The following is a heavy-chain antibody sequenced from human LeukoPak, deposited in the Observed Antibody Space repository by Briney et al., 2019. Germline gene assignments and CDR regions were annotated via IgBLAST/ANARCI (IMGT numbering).Heavy chain of an antibody. V-gene: IGHV3-7*01. Sequence: PGGSLRLSCAASGFTFSSYWMSWVRQAPGRGLEWVANIKQDGGEKYYVDSVKGRFTISRDNAKNSLYLQMNSLRAEDTAVYYCARDGSGSYHNWFDPWGQGTLVTVSS. CDR3: ARDGSGSYHNWFDP. D-gene: IGHD3-10*01. CDR1: GFTFSSYW. J-gene: IGHJ5*02. CDR2: IKQDGGEK.